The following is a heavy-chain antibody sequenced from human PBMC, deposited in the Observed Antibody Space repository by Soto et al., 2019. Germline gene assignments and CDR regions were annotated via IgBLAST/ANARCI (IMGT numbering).Heavy chain of an antibody. Sequence: EVQLVESGGGLVKPGGSLRLSCAASGFTFSNAWMNWVRQAPGKGLEWVGRIRSKTDGGTTDYAAPVKGRFTIAKDDSKNPLYLQMNSLETEDTAVYYCTPLPDSAGYSGYWGQGTLVTVSS. V-gene: IGHV3-15*07. J-gene: IGHJ4*02. D-gene: IGHD6-13*01. CDR2: IRSKTDGGTT. CDR3: TPLPDSAGYSGY. CDR1: GFTFSNAW.